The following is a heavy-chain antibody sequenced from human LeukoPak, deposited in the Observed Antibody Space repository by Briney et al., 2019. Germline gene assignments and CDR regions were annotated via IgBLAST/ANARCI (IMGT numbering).Heavy chain of an antibody. Sequence: GAPLKISCKGSGSRFTSYWIGWVRQMPGKGLEWMGIIYPGDSDTRYSPSFQGQVTISADKSISTAYLQWSSLKASDTAMYYCARHPMATDAFDIWGQGTMVTVSS. CDR3: ARHPMATDAFDI. V-gene: IGHV5-51*01. J-gene: IGHJ3*02. CDR2: IYPGDSDT. CDR1: GSRFTSYW. D-gene: IGHD5-24*01.